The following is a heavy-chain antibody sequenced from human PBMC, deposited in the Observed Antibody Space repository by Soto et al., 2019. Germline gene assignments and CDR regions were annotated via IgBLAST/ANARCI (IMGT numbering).Heavy chain of an antibody. CDR2: ISSSSSTI. J-gene: IGHJ4*02. CDR1: GFTFSSYS. V-gene: IGHV3-48*01. Sequence: PGGSLRLSCAAYGFTFSSYSMNWVRQAPGKGLGWVSYISSSSSTIYYAESVKGRFTISRDNAKNSLYLQMNSLRAEDTAVYYCARDYSSYGPFDYWGQGTLVTVSS. CDR3: ARDYSSYGPFDY. D-gene: IGHD5-18*01.